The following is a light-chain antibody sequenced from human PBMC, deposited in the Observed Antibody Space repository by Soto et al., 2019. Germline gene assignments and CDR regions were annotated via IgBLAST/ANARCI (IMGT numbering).Light chain of an antibody. CDR3: QQRSTGPPLT. V-gene: IGKV3-11*01. CDR1: QSVDNY. J-gene: IGKJ4*01. CDR2: DAS. Sequence: EIVLTQSPDTLSLSPGERATLARRASQSVDNYLAWYQQRPGQAPRLLIYDASNRASGIPARFSGSGSGTDFTLTISSLEPEDFAVYYCQQRSTGPPLTFGGGTKVEIK.